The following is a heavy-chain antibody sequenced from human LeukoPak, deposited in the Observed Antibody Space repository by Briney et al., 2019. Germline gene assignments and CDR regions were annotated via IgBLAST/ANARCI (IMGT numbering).Heavy chain of an antibody. D-gene: IGHD3-9*01. Sequence: GRSLRLSCAASGFTFSSYSMNWVRQAPGKGLEWVSSISSSSSYIYYADSVKGRFTISRDNAKNSLYLQMNSLRAEDTAVYYCARARYFDWLIVDYWGQGTLVTVSS. CDR2: ISSSSSYI. CDR1: GFTFSSYS. V-gene: IGHV3-21*01. J-gene: IGHJ4*02. CDR3: ARARYFDWLIVDY.